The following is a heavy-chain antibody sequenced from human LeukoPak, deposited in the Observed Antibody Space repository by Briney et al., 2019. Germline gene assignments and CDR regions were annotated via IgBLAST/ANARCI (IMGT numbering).Heavy chain of an antibody. Sequence: SETLSLTCSVSGGSISSYYWSWIRQPPGKGLEWIGYVYYTGSTSYNPSLKSRVTISVDTSKNQFSLSLSSVTAADTAVCYCARAARDRGDYADGFDTWGQGTMVTVSS. CDR2: VYYTGST. CDR1: GGSISSYY. CDR3: ARAARDRGDYADGFDT. J-gene: IGHJ3*01. V-gene: IGHV4-59*01. D-gene: IGHD3-16*01.